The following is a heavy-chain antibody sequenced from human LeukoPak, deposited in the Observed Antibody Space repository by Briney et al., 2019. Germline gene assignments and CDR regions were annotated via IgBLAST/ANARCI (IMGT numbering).Heavy chain of an antibody. CDR1: GFTFSSYS. Sequence: PGGSLRLSCAASGFTFSSYSMNWVRQAPGKGLEWVSSISSSSSYIYYADSVKGRFTISRDNAKNSLYLQMNSLRAEDTAVYYCARDFRYAAPGTSGDYWGQGTLVTVSS. J-gene: IGHJ4*02. CDR2: ISSSSSYI. D-gene: IGHD6-13*01. CDR3: ARDFRYAAPGTSGDY. V-gene: IGHV3-21*01.